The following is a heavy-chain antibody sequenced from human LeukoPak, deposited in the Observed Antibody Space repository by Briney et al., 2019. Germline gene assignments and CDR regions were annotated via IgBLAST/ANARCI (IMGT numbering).Heavy chain of an antibody. CDR1: GFTFRNYY. J-gene: IGHJ4*02. V-gene: IGHV3-7*02. CDR2: IKRDGSEK. CDR3: AKTMVRGVIITKVLDY. D-gene: IGHD3-10*01. Sequence: GGTLRLSWAASGFTFRNYYMSWVRQAPGKGLEWVANIKRDGSEKYYVDSVKGRFTISRDNAQNSLYLQMNSLRAEDTAVYYCAKTMVRGVIITKVLDYWGQGTLVTVSS.